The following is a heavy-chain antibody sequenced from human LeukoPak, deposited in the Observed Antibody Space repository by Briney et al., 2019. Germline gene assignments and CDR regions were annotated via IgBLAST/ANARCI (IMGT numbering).Heavy chain of an antibody. D-gene: IGHD2-2*01. J-gene: IGHJ4*02. CDR3: ARHSSTFYYFDY. CDR1: GGSISSYY. CDR2: IYYSGST. Sequence: SETLSLTCTVSGGSISSYYWSWIRQPPGKGLEWIGYIYYSGSTNYNPSLKSRVTISVDTSKNQFSLNLNSVTAADTAVYYCARHSSTFYYFDYWGQGTLVTVSS. V-gene: IGHV4-59*08.